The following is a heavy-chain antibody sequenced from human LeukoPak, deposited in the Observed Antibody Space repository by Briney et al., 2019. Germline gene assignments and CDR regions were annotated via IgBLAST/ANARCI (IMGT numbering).Heavy chain of an antibody. Sequence: GGSLRLSCAASGFTFSSYWMHWVRQAPGKGLVWVSRINSDGSSTYYADSVKGRFTISRDNSKNTLDLQMNSLRAEDTAIYYCAKTVVVITFRFDSWGQGSLVTVSS. CDR1: GFTFSSYW. D-gene: IGHD2-21*01. J-gene: IGHJ4*02. CDR2: INSDGSST. CDR3: AKTVVVITFRFDS. V-gene: IGHV3-74*01.